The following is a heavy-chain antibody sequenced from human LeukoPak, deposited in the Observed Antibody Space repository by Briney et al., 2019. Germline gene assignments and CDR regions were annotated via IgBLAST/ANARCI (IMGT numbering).Heavy chain of an antibody. CDR3: ARGSSSNWYGAFDY. CDR1: GYTFTDYY. J-gene: IGHJ4*02. Sequence: ASVKGSCKASGYTFTDYYLHWVRQAPGQGQEWMGWMNPNSGGSNRAERSQDRVTMTRDTAISTAYLELNWLTYDDTAVYYCARGSSSNWYGAFDYWGQGSLVTVSS. V-gene: IGHV1-2*02. CDR2: MNPNSGGS. D-gene: IGHD6-13*01.